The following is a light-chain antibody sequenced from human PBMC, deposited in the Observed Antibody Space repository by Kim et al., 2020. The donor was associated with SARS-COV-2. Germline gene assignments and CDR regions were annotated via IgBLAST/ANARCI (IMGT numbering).Light chain of an antibody. CDR1: SSNLGRNY. V-gene: IGLV1-47*01. CDR2: RNN. J-gene: IGLJ3*02. CDR3: AAWDDSLSGWV. Sequence: GQMVTISCSGSSSNLGRNYVYWYQQPPGTAPKLLIYRNNQRPSGVPDRFSGSKSGTSASLAISGLRSEDEADYYCAAWDDSLSGWVFGGGTQLTVL.